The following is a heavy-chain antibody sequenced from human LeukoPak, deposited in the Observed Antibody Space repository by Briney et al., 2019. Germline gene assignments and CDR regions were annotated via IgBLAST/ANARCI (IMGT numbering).Heavy chain of an antibody. CDR1: GFTFSGYA. J-gene: IGHJ5*02. V-gene: IGHV3-23*01. Sequence: PVGSLRLSCAASGFTFSGYAMSWVRQAPGKGLEWVSAIRGSGDSTYYADSVKGRFTISRDNSKNTLDLQMNSLRAEDTAVYYCAKLLGEGSLGQGTLVTVSS. D-gene: IGHD3-10*02. CDR2: IRGSGDST. CDR3: AKLLGEGS.